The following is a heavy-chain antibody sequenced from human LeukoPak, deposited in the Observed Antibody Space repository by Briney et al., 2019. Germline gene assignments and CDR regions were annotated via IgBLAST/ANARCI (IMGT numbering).Heavy chain of an antibody. J-gene: IGHJ4*02. V-gene: IGHV7-4-1*02. CDR1: GYTFTSYA. Sequence: ASVKVSCKASGYTFTSYAINWGRQAPGQGLEWMGWINTYTGNPTYAQGFTGRFVFSLDTSVTTAYLQISSLKAEDTAVYYCAIIAPPSDYWDQGTLVTVSS. CDR3: AIIAPPSDY. CDR2: INTYTGNP.